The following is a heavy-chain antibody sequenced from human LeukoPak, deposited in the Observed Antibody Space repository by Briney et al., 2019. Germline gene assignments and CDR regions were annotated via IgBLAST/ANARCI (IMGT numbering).Heavy chain of an antibody. J-gene: IGHJ4*02. D-gene: IGHD3-16*01. CDR2: ISYDGSNK. Sequence: GRSLRLSCAASGFTFSSYAMYWVRQAPGKGLERGAVISYDGSNKYYADSVKGRFTISRDNSKNTLYLQMNSLRAEDTAVYYCARDGEDYGTLSYWGQGTLVTVSS. CDR1: GFTFSSYA. V-gene: IGHV3-30-3*01. CDR3: ARDGEDYGTLSY.